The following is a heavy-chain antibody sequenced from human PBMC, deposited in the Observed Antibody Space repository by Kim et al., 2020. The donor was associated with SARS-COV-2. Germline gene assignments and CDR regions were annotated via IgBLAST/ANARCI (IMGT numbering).Heavy chain of an antibody. CDR2: IRSKAYGGTT. V-gene: IGHV3-49*04. D-gene: IGHD2-2*01. CDR1: GFTFGDYA. CDR3: TRDRSRLETIVVVPAALMFGPNYYYGMDV. Sequence: GGSLRLSCTASGFTFGDYAMSWVRQAPGKGLEWVGFIRSKAYGGTTEYAASVKGRFTISRDDSKSIAYLQMNSLKTEDTAVYYCTRDRSRLETIVVVPAALMFGPNYYYGMDVWGQGTTVTVSS. J-gene: IGHJ6*02.